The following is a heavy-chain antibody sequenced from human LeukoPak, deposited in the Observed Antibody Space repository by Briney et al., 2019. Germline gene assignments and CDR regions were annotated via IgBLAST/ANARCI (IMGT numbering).Heavy chain of an antibody. J-gene: IGHJ4*02. CDR1: GVSISSSTYY. D-gene: IGHD2/OR15-2a*01. CDR3: ASLGIVDDY. V-gene: IGHV4-39*01. CDR2: IYYSGST. Sequence: SETLSLTCTVSGVSISSSTYYWGWIRQPPGKGLEWIGSIYYSGSTYYSPSLKSRVTISVDTSKNQFSLKLSSVTAADTAVYYCASLGIVDDYWGQGTLVTVSS.